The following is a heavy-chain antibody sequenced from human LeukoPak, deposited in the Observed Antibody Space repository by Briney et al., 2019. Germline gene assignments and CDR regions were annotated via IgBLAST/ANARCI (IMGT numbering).Heavy chain of an antibody. V-gene: IGHV4-4*07. CDR1: GGSINSYY. D-gene: IGHD4-23*01. J-gene: IGHJ4*02. CDR2: IYSSGST. CDR3: ARGGKATVVTM. Sequence: PSETLSLTCTLSGGSINSYYWSWIRQPAGKGVVWIGRIYSSGSTNYNPSLKSRVSMSVDPSKNQSSLKLTSVTAADTAVYYCARGGKATVVTMWGQGILVTVSS.